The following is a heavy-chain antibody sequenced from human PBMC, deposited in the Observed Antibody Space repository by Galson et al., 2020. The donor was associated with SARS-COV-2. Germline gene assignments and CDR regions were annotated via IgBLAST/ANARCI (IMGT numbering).Heavy chain of an antibody. Sequence: GGSLRLSCEPSGFTHSNSWIVWVRQAPGMGMEWLDIIQEDGSENYYVDSGKGRSNISRDNTKKSLHPQMNSLGAEDPAVYSCAATGGALWGQGTLVTVSS. CDR2: IQEDGSEN. V-gene: IGHV3-7*01. J-gene: IGHJ4*02. CDR3: AATGGAL. CDR1: GFTHSNSW. D-gene: IGHD3-10*01.